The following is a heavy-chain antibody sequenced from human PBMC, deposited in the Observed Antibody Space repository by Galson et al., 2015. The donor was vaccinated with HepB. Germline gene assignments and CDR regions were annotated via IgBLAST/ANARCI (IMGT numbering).Heavy chain of an antibody. CDR2: IIPIFGTA. CDR3: ARRYSSEVGDYYGMDV. V-gene: IGHV1-69*13. CDR1: GGTFSSYA. D-gene: IGHD6-25*01. J-gene: IGHJ6*04. Sequence: SVKVSCKASGGTFSSYAISWVRQAPGQGLEWMGGIIPIFGTANYAQKFQGRVTITADESTSTAYMELSSLRSEDTAVYYCARRYSSEVGDYYGMDVWGKGTTVTVSS.